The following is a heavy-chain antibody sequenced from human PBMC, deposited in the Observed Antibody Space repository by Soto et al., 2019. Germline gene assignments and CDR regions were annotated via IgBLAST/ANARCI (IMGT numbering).Heavy chain of an antibody. CDR3: ARGAPYSRSLVVPNYYYGMDV. J-gene: IGHJ6*02. CDR2: IWYDGSNK. Sequence: QVQLVESGGGVVQPGRSLRLSCAASGFTFSSYGMHWVRQAPGKGLEWVAVIWYDGSNKYYADSVKGRFTISRDNSKNTLYLQMNSLRAEDTAVYYCARGAPYSRSLVVPNYYYGMDVWGQGTTVTISS. D-gene: IGHD6-13*01. CDR1: GFTFSSYG. V-gene: IGHV3-33*01.